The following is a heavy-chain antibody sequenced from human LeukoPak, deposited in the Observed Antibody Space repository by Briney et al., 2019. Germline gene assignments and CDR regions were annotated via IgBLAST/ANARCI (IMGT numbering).Heavy chain of an antibody. J-gene: IGHJ3*02. V-gene: IGHV3-9*01. D-gene: IGHD2-2*01. CDR3: AKVMPYCSSTSCYDRNAFDI. Sequence: GRSLRLSCAASGFTFDDYAKHWVRQAPGKDLEWVSGISWNSGSIGYADSVKGRFTISRDNAKNSLYLQMNSLRAEDTALYYCAKVMPYCSSTSCYDRNAFDIWGQGTMVTVSS. CDR1: GFTFDDYA. CDR2: ISWNSGSI.